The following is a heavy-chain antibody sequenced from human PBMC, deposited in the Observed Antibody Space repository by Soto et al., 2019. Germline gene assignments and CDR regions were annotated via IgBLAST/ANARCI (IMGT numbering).Heavy chain of an antibody. CDR2: ISAYNGNT. CDR3: ARDPLIYYDIWPGPEYFDY. D-gene: IGHD3-9*01. J-gene: IGHJ4*02. CDR1: GYTFTSYG. Sequence: ASVKVSCKASGYTFTSYGITWVRQAPGQGLDWMGWISAYNGNTNYAQKLQGRVTMTTDTSTNTAYMGLRSLRSNDTAVYYCARDPLIYYDIWPGPEYFDYWGQGTLVTVSS. V-gene: IGHV1-18*01.